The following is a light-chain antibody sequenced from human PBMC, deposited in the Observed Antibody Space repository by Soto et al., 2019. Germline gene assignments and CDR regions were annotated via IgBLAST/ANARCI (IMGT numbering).Light chain of an antibody. J-gene: IGKJ2*01. CDR2: AAS. CDR3: QQSYSTPYT. CDR1: QSISSY. Sequence: VQMNQSPSSLSAYVGDRVTITCRASQSISSYLNWYQQKPGKAPKLLIYAASSLQSGVPSRFSGSGSGTDFTLTISSLQPEDFATYYCQQSYSTPYTFGQG. V-gene: IGKV1-39*01.